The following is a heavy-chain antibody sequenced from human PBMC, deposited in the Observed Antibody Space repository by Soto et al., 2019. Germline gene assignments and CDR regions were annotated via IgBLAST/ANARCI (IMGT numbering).Heavy chain of an antibody. Sequence: GGSLRLSCVASGFTFSSYAMHWVRQAPGKGLEWVAVISYDGSNKYYADSMKGRFTISRDNSKNTLYLQMNSLRAEDTAVYYCARDPRENYYDSSGYYAGFDYWGQGTLVTVSS. D-gene: IGHD3-22*01. CDR2: ISYDGSNK. J-gene: IGHJ4*02. V-gene: IGHV3-30-3*01. CDR1: GFTFSSYA. CDR3: ARDPRENYYDSSGYYAGFDY.